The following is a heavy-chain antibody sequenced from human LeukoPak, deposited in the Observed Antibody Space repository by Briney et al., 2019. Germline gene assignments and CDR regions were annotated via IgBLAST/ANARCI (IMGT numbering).Heavy chain of an antibody. J-gene: IGHJ3*02. V-gene: IGHV3-7*01. CDR1: GFTFSNYW. Sequence: PGGSLRLSCAASGFTFSNYWMSWVRQAPGKGLEWVANIEQDGIDKYYLDSVKGRFTISRDNAKNSLYLQMNSLRDEDTAVYYCARDTSSGSRPDAFDIWGQGTMVTVSS. CDR3: ARDTSSGSRPDAFDI. D-gene: IGHD1-26*01. CDR2: IEQDGIDK.